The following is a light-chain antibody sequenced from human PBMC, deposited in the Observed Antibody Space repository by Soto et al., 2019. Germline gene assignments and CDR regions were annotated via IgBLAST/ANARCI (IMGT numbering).Light chain of an antibody. V-gene: IGLV2-14*01. CDR2: EVN. Sequence: QSGLTQPASVSGSPGQSITISCTGTSSDVGTYSYVCWYQQHPGNAPTLMIYEVNNRPSGVSNRFSGSKSDNTASLTSSGLQAEDEADYYRSSYRGSSXLYVFGTGTKVXV. J-gene: IGLJ1*01. CDR1: SSDVGTYSY. CDR3: SSYRGSSXLYV.